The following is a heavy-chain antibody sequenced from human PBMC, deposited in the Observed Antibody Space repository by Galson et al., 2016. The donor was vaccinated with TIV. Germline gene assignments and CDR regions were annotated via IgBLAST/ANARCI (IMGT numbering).Heavy chain of an antibody. V-gene: IGHV4-59*08. CDR1: GGSISTYY. Sequence: SETLSLTCTVSGGSISTYYWSWIRQPPGKGLEWVGNIYQSGTTYYNPSLKSRVTVLVDTSRNQFSLNLSSVTAADTAVYHCARVRIRGGWASYFDYWGQGTLVTVSS. CDR3: ARVRIRGGWASYFDY. D-gene: IGHD3-10*01. CDR2: IYQSGTT. J-gene: IGHJ4*02.